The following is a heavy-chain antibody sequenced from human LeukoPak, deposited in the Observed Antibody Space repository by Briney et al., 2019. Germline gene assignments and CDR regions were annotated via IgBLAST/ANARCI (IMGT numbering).Heavy chain of an antibody. CDR3: AKGWAVAAAGMVPFDC. V-gene: IGHV3-23*01. D-gene: IGHD6-13*01. J-gene: IGHJ4*02. CDR1: GFTFSSYA. CDR2: ISAGGGST. Sequence: HPGGSLRLSCAASGFTFSSYAMSWVRQAPGKGLEWVSAISAGGGSTYYADSVKGRFTISRDNSKNTLYLQMNSLRAEDTAVYYCAKGWAVAAAGMVPFDCWGQGTLVTVSS.